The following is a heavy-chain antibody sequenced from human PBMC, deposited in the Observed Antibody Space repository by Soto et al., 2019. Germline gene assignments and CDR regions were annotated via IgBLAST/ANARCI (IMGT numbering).Heavy chain of an antibody. V-gene: IGHV3-30-3*01. Sequence: QVQLVESGGGVVQPGRSLRLSCAASGFTFSFYAMHWVRQAPGKGLEWVAVISYDGNNKYYADSVKGRFTISRDNSKNKLYVQMNSLRPEDTAVYFCARDLVGAVTGPYYFDSWGQGTLVTVSS. CDR2: ISYDGNNK. J-gene: IGHJ4*02. CDR1: GFTFSFYA. D-gene: IGHD6-19*01. CDR3: ARDLVGAVTGPYYFDS.